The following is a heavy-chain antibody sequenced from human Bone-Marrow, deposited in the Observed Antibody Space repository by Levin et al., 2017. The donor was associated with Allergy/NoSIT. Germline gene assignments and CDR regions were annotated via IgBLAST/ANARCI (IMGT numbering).Heavy chain of an antibody. D-gene: IGHD4-23*01. V-gene: IGHV3-30*18. CDR3: AKERQVKYWYFDL. CDR1: GFTFSTYG. CDR2: ISYDGSDK. J-gene: IGHJ2*01. Sequence: GGSLRLSCAASGFTFSTYGMHWVRQAPGKGLEWVAVISYDGSDKYYADSVKGRFTISRDNSKNTVYLQMNSLRAEDTAVYYCAKERQVKYWYFDLWGRGTLVTVSS.